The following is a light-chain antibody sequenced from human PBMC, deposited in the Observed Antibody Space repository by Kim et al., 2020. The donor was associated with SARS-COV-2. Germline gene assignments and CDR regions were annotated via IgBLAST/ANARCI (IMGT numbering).Light chain of an antibody. Sequence: QSITNSCTGTSSDVVGDKYVSWYQQHPGKAPTLMIYDVSNRPSGVSNRFSGSKSGNTASLTISGLQAEDEADYYCSSYTSSSTNYVFGTGTKVTVL. CDR2: DVS. CDR1: SSDVVGDKY. CDR3: SSYTSSSTNYV. V-gene: IGLV2-14*03. J-gene: IGLJ1*01.